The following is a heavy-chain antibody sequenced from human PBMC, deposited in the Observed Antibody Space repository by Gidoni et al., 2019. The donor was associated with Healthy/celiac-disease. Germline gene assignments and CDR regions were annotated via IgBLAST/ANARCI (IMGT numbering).Heavy chain of an antibody. CDR1: GGAFSGYY. Sequence: QVQLQQWGAGLLKPSETLSLTCAVYGGAFSGYYWSWIRQPPGKGLEWIGEINHSGSTNYNPPLKSRVTISVDTSKNQFSLKLSSVTAADTAVYYCARGRGSSWPFDYWGQGTLVTVSS. CDR2: INHSGST. CDR3: ARGRGSSWPFDY. J-gene: IGHJ4*02. D-gene: IGHD6-13*01. V-gene: IGHV4-34*01.